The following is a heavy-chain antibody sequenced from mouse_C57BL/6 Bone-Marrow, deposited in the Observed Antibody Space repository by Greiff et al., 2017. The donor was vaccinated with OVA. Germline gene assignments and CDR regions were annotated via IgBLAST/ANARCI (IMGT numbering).Heavy chain of an antibody. Sequence: EVQLQQSGPELVKPGASVKISCKASGYSFTGYYMNWVKQSPEKSLEWIGEINPSTGGTTYNQKFKAKATLTVDKSSSTAYMQLKSLTSEDSAVYYCARGAYYYGSSYGWFAYWGQGTLVTVSA. CDR3: ARGAYYYGSSYGWFAY. J-gene: IGHJ3*01. CDR1: GYSFTGYY. CDR2: INPSTGGT. D-gene: IGHD1-1*01. V-gene: IGHV1-42*01.